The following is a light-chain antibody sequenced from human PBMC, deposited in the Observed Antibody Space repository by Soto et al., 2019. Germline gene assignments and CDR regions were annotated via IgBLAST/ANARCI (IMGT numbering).Light chain of an antibody. Sequence: DIQMTQSPSSLSASVGDRVTITCRASQSISTYLNWYQQKPGKAPKVLIYGASSLQSGVPSRFSGSGSGTDFTLIISSLQPEDFATYFCQESYSTPPFFGQGTRLEIK. CDR3: QESYSTPPF. CDR1: QSISTY. J-gene: IGKJ5*01. CDR2: GAS. V-gene: IGKV1-39*01.